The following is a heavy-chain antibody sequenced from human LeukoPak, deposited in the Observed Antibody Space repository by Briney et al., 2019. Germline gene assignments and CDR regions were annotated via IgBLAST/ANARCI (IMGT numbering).Heavy chain of an antibody. CDR2: IYYSGST. V-gene: IGHV4-59*11. Sequence: SETLSLTCTVSGGSISSHYWSWIRQSPGKGLEWIGYIYYSGSTNYNPSLKSRVTISVDTSKNQFSLKLSSVTAADTAVYYCARGVSSSWYDYWGQGTLVTVSS. D-gene: IGHD6-13*01. J-gene: IGHJ4*02. CDR1: GGSISSHY. CDR3: ARGVSSSWYDY.